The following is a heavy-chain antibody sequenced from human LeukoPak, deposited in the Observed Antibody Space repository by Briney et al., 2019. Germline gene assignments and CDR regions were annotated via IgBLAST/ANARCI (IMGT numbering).Heavy chain of an antibody. D-gene: IGHD3-10*01. CDR2: ISGDGGGT. V-gene: IGHV3-23*01. J-gene: IGHJ4*02. CDR1: GFTFSSYA. CDR3: AKGGDYYGASFDF. Sequence: GGSLRLSCAASGFTFSSYAMTWVRQAPGKGLEWVSSISGDGGGTYYADSVKGRFTISRDNSKKTVYVQMNSLRAEDTAVYFCAKGGDYYGASFDFWGQGTLVTVSS.